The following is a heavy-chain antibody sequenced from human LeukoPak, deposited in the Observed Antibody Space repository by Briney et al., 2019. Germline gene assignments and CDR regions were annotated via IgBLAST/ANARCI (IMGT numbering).Heavy chain of an antibody. CDR3: GRDNGGGRTPIDY. V-gene: IGHV3-48*02. J-gene: IGHJ4*02. Sequence: GGSLRLSCAASGFSFSSYSMNWVRQAPGKGLEWVSYISSSSSTIYYADSAKDRFTISRDNAKNSLYLQMNSLRDDDTAVYYCGRDNGGGRTPIDYWGQGTLATVSS. CDR2: ISSSSSTI. D-gene: IGHD2-8*01. CDR1: GFSFSSYS.